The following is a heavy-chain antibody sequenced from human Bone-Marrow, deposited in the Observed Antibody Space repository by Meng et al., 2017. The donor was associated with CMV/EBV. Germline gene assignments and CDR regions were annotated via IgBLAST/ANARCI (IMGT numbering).Heavy chain of an antibody. Sequence: ASVKVSYKASAYTFINYYMHWVRQAPGQGLEWMGIINPSGGKTSHAQKFKGRVTMTTDTSTSTVYMELSSLRSEDTAVYYFARYSGFDPPPFDYLGQRTLVTVSS. CDR1: AYTFINYY. CDR3: ARYSGFDPPPFDY. CDR2: INPSGGKT. D-gene: IGHD5-12*01. J-gene: IGHJ4*02. V-gene: IGHV1-46*01.